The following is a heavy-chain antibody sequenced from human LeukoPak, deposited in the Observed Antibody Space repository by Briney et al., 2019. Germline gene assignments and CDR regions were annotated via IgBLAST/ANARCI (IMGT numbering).Heavy chain of an antibody. CDR2: FDPEDGET. CDR1: GYTLTELS. V-gene: IGHV1-24*01. D-gene: IGHD6-13*01. J-gene: IGHJ3*02. Sequence: ASVKVSCKVSGYTLTELSMHWVRQAPGKGLEWMGGFDPEDGETIYAQKFQGRVTMTEDTSTDTAYMELSSLRSEDTAVYYCATDLIGSSWYRPAFDIWGQGTKVTVSS. CDR3: ATDLIGSSWYRPAFDI.